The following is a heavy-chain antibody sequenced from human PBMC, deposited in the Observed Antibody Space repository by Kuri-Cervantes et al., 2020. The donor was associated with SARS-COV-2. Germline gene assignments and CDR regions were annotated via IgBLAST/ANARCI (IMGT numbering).Heavy chain of an antibody. J-gene: IGHJ1*01. CDR3: ARHFRNYHFWSGVAEYFQH. CDR2: MHYSGNA. Sequence: GSLRLSCTVSGDSISGDNYYWGWIRQPPGKGLEWIGTMHYSGNAFYNPSLQSRVTLSVDTSKNQFSLNLSAVTAADTAVYYCARHFRNYHFWSGVAEYFQHWGQGALVTVSS. V-gene: IGHV4-39*01. CDR1: GDSISGDNYY. D-gene: IGHD3-3*01.